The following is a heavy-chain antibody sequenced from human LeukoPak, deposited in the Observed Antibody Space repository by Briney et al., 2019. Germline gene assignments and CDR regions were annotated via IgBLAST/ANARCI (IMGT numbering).Heavy chain of an antibody. Sequence: ASVKVSCKASGGTFSSYAISWVRQAPGQGLEWMGGIIPIFGTANYAQKFQGRVTITTDESTSTAYMELSSLRSEDTAVYYCARARSGWYVDAFDIWGQGTMVTVSS. CDR1: GGTFSSYA. CDR2: IIPIFGTA. D-gene: IGHD6-19*01. J-gene: IGHJ3*02. CDR3: ARARSGWYVDAFDI. V-gene: IGHV1-69*05.